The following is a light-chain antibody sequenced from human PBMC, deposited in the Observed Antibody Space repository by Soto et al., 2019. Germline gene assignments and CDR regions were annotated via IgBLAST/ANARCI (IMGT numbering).Light chain of an antibody. CDR3: QQRIDWPLT. Sequence: EGVLRRSPGPLSLSPVEIATLTCRASQSVSSSYLAWYQQKPGQAPRLLIYGASSRATGIPDRFSGSGSGTDFTLTISRLEPEDFAVYYCQQRIDWPLTFGGGTKVDI. CDR1: QSVSSSY. V-gene: IGKV3D-20*02. CDR2: GAS. J-gene: IGKJ4*01.